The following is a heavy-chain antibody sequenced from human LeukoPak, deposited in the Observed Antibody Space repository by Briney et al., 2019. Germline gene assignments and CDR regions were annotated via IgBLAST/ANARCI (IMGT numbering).Heavy chain of an antibody. CDR1: GCTFSGST. CDR2: IRSKANRYAT. Sequence: GGALRLSFAASGCTFSGSTMHWVRQSSAKGLEGVGRIRSKANRYATPSAASMRGRFTISRDDSKNTAYLKMNSLKTEDPAVYYCTSTNSGGDCYSIGYYHYYYMDVWGKGTTVTVSS. CDR3: TSTNSGGDCYSIGYYHYYYMDV. V-gene: IGHV3-73*01. D-gene: IGHD2-21*02. J-gene: IGHJ6*03.